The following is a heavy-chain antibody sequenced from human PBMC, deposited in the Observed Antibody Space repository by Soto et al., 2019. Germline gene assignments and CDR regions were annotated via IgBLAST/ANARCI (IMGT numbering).Heavy chain of an antibody. Sequence: GGSLRLSCAASGFTFSSYGMHWVRQAPGKGLEWVAVIWYDGSNKYYADSVKGRFTISRDNSKNRLYLQMNSLRAEDTAVYYCARDPYCSSTSCRYDAFDIWGQGTMVTVSS. J-gene: IGHJ3*02. D-gene: IGHD2-2*01. CDR2: IWYDGSNK. CDR1: GFTFSSYG. V-gene: IGHV3-33*01. CDR3: ARDPYCSSTSCRYDAFDI.